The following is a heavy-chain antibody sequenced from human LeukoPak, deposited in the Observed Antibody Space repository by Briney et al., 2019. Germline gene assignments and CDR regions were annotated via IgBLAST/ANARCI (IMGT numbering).Heavy chain of an antibody. D-gene: IGHD1-1*01. Sequence: GASVKVSCKASGGTFSSYAISWVRQAPGQGLEWKGGIIPIFGTANYAQKFQGRVTITADESTSTAYMELSSLRSEDTAVYYCARANEYYYYGMDVWGQGTTVTVSS. CDR3: ARANEYYYYGMDV. J-gene: IGHJ6*02. CDR2: IIPIFGTA. V-gene: IGHV1-69*13. CDR1: GGTFSSYA.